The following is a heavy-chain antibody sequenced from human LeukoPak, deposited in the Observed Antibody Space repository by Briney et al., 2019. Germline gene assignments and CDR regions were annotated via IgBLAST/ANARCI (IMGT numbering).Heavy chain of an antibody. CDR2: ISGSGGST. Sequence: GGSLRPSCAAAGSSLSSYAMSWVRQAPGKGLECVSAISGSGGSTYYAGSVKGRFTISRDNSKNTLCLQMNSLRAEDTAVYYCAKDGFSSSWYYFDYWGQGTLVTVSS. CDR1: GSSLSSYA. J-gene: IGHJ4*02. D-gene: IGHD6-13*01. CDR3: AKDGFSSSWYYFDY. V-gene: IGHV3-23*01.